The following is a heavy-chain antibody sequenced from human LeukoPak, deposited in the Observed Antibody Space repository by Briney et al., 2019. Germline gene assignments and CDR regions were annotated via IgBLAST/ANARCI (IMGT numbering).Heavy chain of an antibody. CDR3: ARGDGYNYFDY. V-gene: IGHV3-53*01. CDR1: GFTVSSNY. D-gene: IGHD5-24*01. Sequence: GGSLRLSCAASGFTVSSNYMSWVRQAPGKGLEWVSVFYIDGGTYYADSVRGRFTISRDSSKNTMYLQMTSLRAEDTAVYYCARGDGYNYFDYWGQGTLVTVSS. J-gene: IGHJ4*02. CDR2: FYIDGGT.